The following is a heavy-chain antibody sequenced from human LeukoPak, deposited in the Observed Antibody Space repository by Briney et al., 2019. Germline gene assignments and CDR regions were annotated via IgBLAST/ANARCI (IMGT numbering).Heavy chain of an antibody. D-gene: IGHD6-13*01. CDR3: ARFAGGFIAAAGNYYFDY. J-gene: IGHJ4*02. Sequence: PSQTLSLTCTVSGGSISSGGYYWSWIRQHPGKGLEWIGYIYYSGSTYYNPSLKSRVTISVDTSKNQFSLKLSSVTAADTAVYYCARFAGGFIAAAGNYYFDYWGQGTLVTVSS. CDR2: IYYSGST. V-gene: IGHV4-31*03. CDR1: GGSISSGGYY.